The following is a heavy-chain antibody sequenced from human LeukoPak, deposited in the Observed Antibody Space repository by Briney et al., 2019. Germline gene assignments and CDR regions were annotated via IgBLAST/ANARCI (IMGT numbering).Heavy chain of an antibody. CDR1: GYSFTSYW. J-gene: IGHJ4*02. D-gene: IGHD2-8*01. CDR3: ARPMVRGKLAMYYFDY. V-gene: IGHV5-51*01. CDR2: IYPGDSDT. Sequence: GESLKISCQGSGYSFTSYWIGWVRQMPGKGLEWMGIIYPGDSDTRYSPSFQGQVTISADKSISTAYLQWSSLKASDTAMYYCARPMVRGKLAMYYFDYWGQGTLVTVSS.